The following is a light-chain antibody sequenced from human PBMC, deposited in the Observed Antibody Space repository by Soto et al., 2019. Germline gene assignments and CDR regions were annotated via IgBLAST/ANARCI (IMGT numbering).Light chain of an antibody. Sequence: QSVLTQPPSASGTPGQRVTISCSGSSSSIGSNYVYWYQQLPGTAPKLLIYRNNLRPSGVPERFSGSKSGTSASLAISGLRSEDEGDYHCTSWDDSLSGVLFGGGTKLTVL. CDR2: RNN. J-gene: IGLJ3*02. CDR3: TSWDDSLSGVL. V-gene: IGLV1-47*01. CDR1: SSSIGSNY.